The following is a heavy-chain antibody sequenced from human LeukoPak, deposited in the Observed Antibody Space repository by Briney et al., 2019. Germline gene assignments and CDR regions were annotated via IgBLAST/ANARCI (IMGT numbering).Heavy chain of an antibody. V-gene: IGHV4-38-2*02. D-gene: IGHD3-22*01. Sequence: PSETLSLTCAVSGYSISSGYYWGWIRQPPGKGLEWIGSIYHSGSTYYNPSLKSRVTISVDTSKNQFSLKLSSVTAADTAVYYCAREGKPYYDSSGYAYWGQGTLVTVSS. CDR2: IYHSGST. CDR1: GYSISSGYY. CDR3: AREGKPYYDSSGYAY. J-gene: IGHJ4*02.